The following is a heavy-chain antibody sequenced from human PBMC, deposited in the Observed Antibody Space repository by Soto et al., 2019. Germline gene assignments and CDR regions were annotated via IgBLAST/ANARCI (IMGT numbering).Heavy chain of an antibody. CDR3: ARWDLWFGELSIDY. D-gene: IGHD3-10*01. CDR1: GGSISSGDYY. Sequence: SETLSLTCTVSGGSISSGDYYWSWIRQPPGKGLEWIGYIYYSGSTYYNPSLKSRVTISVDTSKNQFSLKLSSVTAADTAVYYCARWDLWFGELSIDYRGQGTLVTVSS. J-gene: IGHJ4*02. CDR2: IYYSGST. V-gene: IGHV4-30-4*01.